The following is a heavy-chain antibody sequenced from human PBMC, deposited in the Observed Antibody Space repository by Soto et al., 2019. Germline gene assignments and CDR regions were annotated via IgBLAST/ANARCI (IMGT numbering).Heavy chain of an antibody. CDR3: ARDGRRITTDYYYYYGMDV. J-gene: IGHJ6*02. Sequence: GASVKVSCKASGYTFTGYYMHWVRQAPGQGLEWMGWINPNSGGTNYAQKFQGWVTMTRDTSISTAYMELSRLRSDDTAVYYCARDGRRITTDYYYYYGMDVWGQGTTVPVYS. D-gene: IGHD4-4*01. CDR1: GYTFTGYY. CDR2: INPNSGGT. V-gene: IGHV1-2*04.